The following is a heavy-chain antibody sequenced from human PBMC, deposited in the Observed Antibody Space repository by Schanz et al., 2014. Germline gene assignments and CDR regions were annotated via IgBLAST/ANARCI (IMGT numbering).Heavy chain of an antibody. CDR2: IIPILGIA. CDR3: ARDQSPYTNSSDVRYFDY. V-gene: IGHV1-69*08. Sequence: QVQLVQSEAEVKKPGSSVKVSCKASGGTFSSYTISWVRQAPGQGLEWMGRIIPILGIANYAQKFQGRVTITADKSTFTAYMDLRSLRSDDTAVYYCARDQSPYTNSSDVRYFDYWGQGSLGTVSS. CDR1: GGTFSSYT. J-gene: IGHJ4*02. D-gene: IGHD6-6*01.